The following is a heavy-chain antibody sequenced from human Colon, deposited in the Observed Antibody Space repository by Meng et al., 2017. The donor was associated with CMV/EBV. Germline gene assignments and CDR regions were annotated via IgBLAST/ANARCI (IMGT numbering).Heavy chain of an antibody. CDR1: GFTFSSYA. CDR2: ISYDGTTK. J-gene: IGHJ5*02. Sequence: QVQLVESGGGVVQPGTSLSLSCAASGFTFSSYAMHWVRQAPGKGLEWVAVISYDGTTKYYADSVKGRFTISRDNSKNTVYLQMNSLRGEDTAVYYCARDEAPWGQGTLVTVSS. V-gene: IGHV3-30*04. CDR3: ARDEAP.